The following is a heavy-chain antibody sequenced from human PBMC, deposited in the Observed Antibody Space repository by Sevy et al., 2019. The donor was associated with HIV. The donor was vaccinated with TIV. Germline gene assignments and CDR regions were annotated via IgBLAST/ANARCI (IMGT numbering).Heavy chain of an antibody. V-gene: IGHV3-20*04. D-gene: IGHD2-21*02. CDR3: AREKSCGGACYHFDY. Sequence: GGSLRLSCVASRFTFDDYGMSWVRQVPGKGLEWVSSIIWNGGSKTYSDSVKGRFIISRDNGKNSLYLQMNSLRAEDTALYFCAREKSCGGACYHFDYWGQGTLVTVSS. CDR2: IIWNGGSK. J-gene: IGHJ4*02. CDR1: RFTFDDYG.